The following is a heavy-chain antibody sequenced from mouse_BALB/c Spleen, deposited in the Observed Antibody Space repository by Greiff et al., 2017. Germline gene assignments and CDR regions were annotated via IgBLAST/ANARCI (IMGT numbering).Heavy chain of an antibody. CDR1: GFNIKDTY. Sequence: DVKLVESGAELVKPGASVKLSCTASGFNIKDTYMHWVKQRPEQGLEWIGRIDPANGNTKYDPKFQGKATITADTSSNTAYLQLSSLTSEDTAVYYWARGSLIYYYGSTYYAMDYWGQGTSVTVSS. D-gene: IGHD1-1*01. CDR2: IDPANGNT. CDR3: ARGSLIYYYGSTYYAMDY. V-gene: IGHV14-3*02. J-gene: IGHJ4*01.